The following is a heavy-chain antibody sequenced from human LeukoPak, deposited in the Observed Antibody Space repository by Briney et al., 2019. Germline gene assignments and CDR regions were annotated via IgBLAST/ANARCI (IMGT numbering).Heavy chain of an antibody. CDR1: GFTFSSYW. D-gene: IGHD4-11*01. CDR3: ARGPRDYSNYYYYGMDV. J-gene: IGHJ6*02. V-gene: IGHV3-74*01. Sequence: GGSLRLSCAASGFTFSSYWMHWVRQAPRKGLVWVSRINSDGSSTSYADSVKGRFTISRDNAKNTLYLQMNSLRAEDTAVYYCARGPRDYSNYYYYGMDVWGQGTTVTVSS. CDR2: INSDGSST.